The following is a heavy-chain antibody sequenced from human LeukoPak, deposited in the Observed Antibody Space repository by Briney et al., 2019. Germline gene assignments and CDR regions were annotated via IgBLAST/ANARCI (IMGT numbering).Heavy chain of an antibody. J-gene: IGHJ4*01. CDR3: ARDGTAAGLYFDL. CDR1: GFTFTDYW. Sequence: GGSLRLSCEVSGFTFTDYWMNWVRQAPGKGPEWVASIRQDGSEKTYVDSVKGRFTISRDNTKNSLSLQLNGLRAEDTAVYYCARDGTAAGLYFDLWGQGTLATVSS. CDR2: IRQDGSEK. D-gene: IGHD6-13*01. V-gene: IGHV3-7*01.